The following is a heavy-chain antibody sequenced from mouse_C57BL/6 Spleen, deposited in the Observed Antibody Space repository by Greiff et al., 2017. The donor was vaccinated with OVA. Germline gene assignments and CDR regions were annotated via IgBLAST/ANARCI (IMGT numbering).Heavy chain of an antibody. CDR3: ARHYSNSPWYFDV. CDR1: GYTFTSYW. V-gene: IGHV1-69*01. CDR2: IDPSDSYT. D-gene: IGHD2-5*01. Sequence: VQLQQPGAELVMPGASVKLSCKASGYTFTSYWMHWVKQRPGQGLEWIGEIDPSDSYTNYNQKFKGKSTLTVDKSSSTAYMQLSSLTSEDSAVYYCARHYSNSPWYFDVWGTGTTVTVSS. J-gene: IGHJ1*03.